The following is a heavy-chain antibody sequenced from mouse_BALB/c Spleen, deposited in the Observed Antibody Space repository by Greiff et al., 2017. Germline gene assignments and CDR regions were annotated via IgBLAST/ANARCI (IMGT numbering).Heavy chain of an antibody. V-gene: IGHV1S34*01. D-gene: IGHD1-2*01. J-gene: IGHJ4*01. Sequence: LVKTGASVKISCKASGYSFTGYYMHWVKQSHGKSLEWIGYISCYNGATSYNQKFKGKATFTVDTSSSTAYMQFSRLTSEDSAVYYCARTAYGYGMDYWGQGTSVTVSS. CDR2: ISCYNGAT. CDR3: ARTAYGYGMDY. CDR1: GYSFTGYY.